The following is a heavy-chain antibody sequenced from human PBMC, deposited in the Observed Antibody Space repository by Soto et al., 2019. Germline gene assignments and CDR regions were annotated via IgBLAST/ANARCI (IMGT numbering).Heavy chain of an antibody. CDR2: ISGSGFST. J-gene: IGHJ3*02. Sequence: GGSLRLSCAASGFTFNTYAMSWVRQAPGQGLEWVSSISGSGFSTYYADSAKGRFSISSDSSKNTLFLQMNSLRADDTAVYFCATFSFGRPFETWGQGTMVTVSS. V-gene: IGHV3-23*01. CDR1: GFTFNTYA. D-gene: IGHD3-3*01. CDR3: ATFSFGRPFET.